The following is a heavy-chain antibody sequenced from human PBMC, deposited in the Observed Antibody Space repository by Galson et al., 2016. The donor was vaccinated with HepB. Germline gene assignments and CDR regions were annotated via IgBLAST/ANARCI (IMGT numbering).Heavy chain of an antibody. V-gene: IGHV3-21*01. Sequence: SLRLSCAASGFTFSSYNMNWVRQAPGKGLEWVSSISRSSRHIYYADSVKGRFTISRDNAKNSLYLQMNSLRVEDAAVYFCARDREGTSWFSGDYDHYGMDVWGQETTVTVSS. CDR2: ISRSSRHI. D-gene: IGHD6-13*01. CDR1: GFTFSSYN. J-gene: IGHJ6*02. CDR3: ARDREGTSWFSGDYDHYGMDV.